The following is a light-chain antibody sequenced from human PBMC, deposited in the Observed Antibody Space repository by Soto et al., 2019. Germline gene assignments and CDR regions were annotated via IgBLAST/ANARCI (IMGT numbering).Light chain of an antibody. J-gene: IGKJ2*01. CDR3: QQTSSPPRT. CDR1: QGVSTW. Sequence: DIQMTQSPSSVSASVGDRVTITCRASQGVSTWLAWYQQKPGKAPNLLIYTASSLQSGVPSRFNVSGSGTDFTLTISGLQPEDFGTYYCQQTSSPPRTFGHGTKLEIK. CDR2: TAS. V-gene: IGKV1-12*01.